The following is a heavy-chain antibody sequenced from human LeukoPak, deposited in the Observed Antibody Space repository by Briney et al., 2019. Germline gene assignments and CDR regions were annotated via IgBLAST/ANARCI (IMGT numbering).Heavy chain of an antibody. V-gene: IGHV3-21*04. J-gene: IGHJ6*02. CDR2: ISSSSSYI. D-gene: IGHD2-2*01. CDR3: AKERCSSTSCYPYYYYGMDV. CDR1: GFTFSSYS. Sequence: GGSLRLSCAASGFTFSSYSMNWVRQAPGKGLEWVSSISSSSSYIYYADSVKGRFTISRDNSKNTLYLQMNSLRAEDTAVYYCAKERCSSTSCYPYYYYGMDVWGQGTTVTVSS.